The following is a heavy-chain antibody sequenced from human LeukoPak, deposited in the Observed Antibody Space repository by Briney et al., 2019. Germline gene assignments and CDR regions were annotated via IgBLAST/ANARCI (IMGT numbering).Heavy chain of an antibody. V-gene: IGHV1-2*02. CDR1: GYSFTNYA. Sequence: ASVKVSCKASGYSFTNYAMNWVRQAPGQGLEWMGWINPKSGGTNYAQKFQGRVTMTTDTSMTTAHMEVSRLTSDDTAVYYCARAGGRSWFDPWGPGTLVTVSS. J-gene: IGHJ5*02. CDR2: INPKSGGT. CDR3: ARAGGRSWFDP.